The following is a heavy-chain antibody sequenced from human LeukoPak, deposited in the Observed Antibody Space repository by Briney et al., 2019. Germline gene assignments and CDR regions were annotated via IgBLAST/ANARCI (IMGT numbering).Heavy chain of an antibody. CDR3: AKKVYYDSSGSPGLDI. V-gene: IGHV3-23*01. CDR1: GFTFSSYA. CDR2: ISGSGGST. Sequence: PGGSLRLSCAASGFTFSSYAMSWVRQAPGKGLERVSAISGSGGSTYYADSVKGRFTISRDNSKNTLYLQMNSLRAEDTAVYYCAKKVYYDSSGSPGLDIWGQGTMVTVSS. D-gene: IGHD3-22*01. J-gene: IGHJ3*02.